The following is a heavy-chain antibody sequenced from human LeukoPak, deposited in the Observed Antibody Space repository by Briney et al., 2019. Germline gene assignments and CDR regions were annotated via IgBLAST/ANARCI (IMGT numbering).Heavy chain of an antibody. V-gene: IGHV3-23*01. CDR1: GFTFSSYA. CDR2: ISGSGGST. Sequence: PGGSLRLSCAASGFTFSSYAMSWVRQAPGKGLEWVSAISGSGGSTYYADSVKGRFTISRENSKNTLYLQMNSLRAEDTAVYYCAIPPPKDSSGYYYAYWGQGTLVTVSS. CDR3: AIPPPKDSSGYYYAY. D-gene: IGHD3-22*01. J-gene: IGHJ4*02.